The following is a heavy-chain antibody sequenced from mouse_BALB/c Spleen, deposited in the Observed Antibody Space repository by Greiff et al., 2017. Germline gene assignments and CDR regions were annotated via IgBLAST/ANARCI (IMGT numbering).Heavy chain of an antibody. V-gene: IGHV1-18*01. CDR3: ARSRYYGSQAWFAY. CDR2: INPNNGGT. Sequence: EVQRVESGPELVKPGASVKIPCKASGYTFTDYNMDWVKQSHGKSLEWIGDINPNNGGTIYNQKFKGKATLTVDKSSSTAYMELRSLTSEDTAVYYCARSRYYGSQAWFAYWGQGTLVTVSA. CDR1: GYTFTDYN. J-gene: IGHJ3*01. D-gene: IGHD1-1*01.